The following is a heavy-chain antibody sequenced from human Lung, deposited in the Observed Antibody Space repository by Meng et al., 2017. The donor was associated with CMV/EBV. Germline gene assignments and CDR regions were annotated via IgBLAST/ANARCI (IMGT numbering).Heavy chain of an antibody. Sequence: GESLKISCTASGFTFRNYGVHWVRQAPGKGLEWVAFIWSNGGTKFYADSVDGRFTISRDNSRNVVYLQMDSLRAEDTAVYYCAREPSRGWVIAYYGMDVWGQGTTVTVSS. J-gene: IGHJ6*02. CDR3: AREPSRGWVIAYYGMDV. CDR1: GFTFRNYG. V-gene: IGHV3-33*01. CDR2: IWSNGGTK. D-gene: IGHD3-22*01.